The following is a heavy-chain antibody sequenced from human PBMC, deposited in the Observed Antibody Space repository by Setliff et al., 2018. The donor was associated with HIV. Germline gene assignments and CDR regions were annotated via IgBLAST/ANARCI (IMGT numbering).Heavy chain of an antibody. V-gene: IGHV5-51*01. Sequence: GESLKISCKGSRYSFTTHWIGWVRQMPGKGLEWMGIIYPSDSDTRYSPSFQGQVTISVDKSIATAYLQWNNLKASDTALYYCARLRHNRPWLVVNSPLDSWGQGTLVTVSS. J-gene: IGHJ4*02. CDR1: RYSFTTHW. CDR3: ARLRHNRPWLVVNSPLDS. D-gene: IGHD6-19*01. CDR2: IYPSDSDT.